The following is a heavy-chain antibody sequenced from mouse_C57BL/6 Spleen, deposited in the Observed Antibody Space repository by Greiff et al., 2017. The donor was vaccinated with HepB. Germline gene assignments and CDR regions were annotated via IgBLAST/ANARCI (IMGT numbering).Heavy chain of an antibody. CDR3: AREGDDLYAMDY. CDR1: GYTFTSYW. Sequence: VQLQQSGAELVKPGASVKMSCKASGYTFTSYWITWVKQRPGQGLEWIGDIYPGSGSTNYNEKFKSKATLTVDTSSSTAYMQLSSLTSEDSAVYYCAREGDDLYAMDYWGQGTSVTVSS. V-gene: IGHV1-55*01. CDR2: IYPGSGST. J-gene: IGHJ4*01.